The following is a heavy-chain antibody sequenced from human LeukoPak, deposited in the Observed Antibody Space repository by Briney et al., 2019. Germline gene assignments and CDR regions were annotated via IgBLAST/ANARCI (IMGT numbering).Heavy chain of an antibody. Sequence: SVKVSCKASGGTFSRYAISWVRQAPGQGLEWMGGIIPVLGTTNYAQTFQNKVTITADESTSTTYMELSSLTSEDTAVYYCARDERITIFGVVKASAFDIWGQGTMVTVSS. CDR2: IIPVLGTT. D-gene: IGHD3-3*01. CDR3: ARDERITIFGVVKASAFDI. CDR1: GGTFSRYA. J-gene: IGHJ3*02. V-gene: IGHV1-69*13.